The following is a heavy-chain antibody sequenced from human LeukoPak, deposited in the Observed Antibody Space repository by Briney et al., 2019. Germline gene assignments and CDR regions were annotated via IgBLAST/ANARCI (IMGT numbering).Heavy chain of an antibody. Sequence: PGGSLRLSCAASGFPFSDAWMSWVRQAPGKGLEWVSYTSFSSTTINYSDSVKSRFTISRDNAKNSLYLQMNSLRAEDTAVYYCARLRYYGMDVWGQGTTVTVSS. J-gene: IGHJ6*02. CDR2: TSFSSTTI. CDR3: ARLRYYGMDV. V-gene: IGHV3-11*04. CDR1: GFPFSDAW.